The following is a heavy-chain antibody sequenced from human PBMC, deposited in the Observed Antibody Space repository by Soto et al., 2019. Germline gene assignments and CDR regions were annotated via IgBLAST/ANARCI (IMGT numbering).Heavy chain of an antibody. CDR1: GYTFTSYG. D-gene: IGHD3-16*02. CDR3: ARDRRPVPGSYPPSTYYYYYRMDV. J-gene: IGHJ6*02. CDR2: ISAYNGNT. Sequence: ASVKVSCKASGYTFTSYGISWVRQAPGQGLEWMGWISAYNGNTNYAQKLQGRVTMTTDTSTSTAYMELRSLRSDDTAVYYCARDRRPVPGSYPPSTYYYYYRMDVWGQGNTVTVSS. V-gene: IGHV1-18*01.